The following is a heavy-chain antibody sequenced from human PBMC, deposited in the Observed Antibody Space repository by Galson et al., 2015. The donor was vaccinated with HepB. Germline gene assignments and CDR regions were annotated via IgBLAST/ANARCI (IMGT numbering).Heavy chain of an antibody. CDR1: GFTFSHYW. CDR3: ARVYSGWYWFDS. D-gene: IGHD6-19*01. J-gene: IGHJ5*01. Sequence: SLRLSCAASGFTFSHYWMHWVRQVPGKGLAWVSLISNDGTITNYADSVKGRFTISRDNARNTVYLRMDSLRAEDTAVYYCARVYSGWYWFDSWGQGTLVTVSS. V-gene: IGHV3-74*01. CDR2: ISNDGTIT.